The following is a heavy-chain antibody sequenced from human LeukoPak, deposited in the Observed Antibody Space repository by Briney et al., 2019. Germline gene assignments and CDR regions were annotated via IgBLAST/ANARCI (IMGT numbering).Heavy chain of an antibody. J-gene: IGHJ4*02. Sequence: SETLSLTCTVSGGSISSSSYYWGWIRQPPGKGLEWIGYIYYRGSTYYNPSLKSRVTISVDTSKNQFSLKLSSVTAADTAVYYCARRPRRGYRPAQIDYWGQGTLVTVSS. V-gene: IGHV4-39*01. CDR2: IYYRGST. CDR3: ARRPRRGYRPAQIDY. D-gene: IGHD5-18*01. CDR1: GGSISSSSYY.